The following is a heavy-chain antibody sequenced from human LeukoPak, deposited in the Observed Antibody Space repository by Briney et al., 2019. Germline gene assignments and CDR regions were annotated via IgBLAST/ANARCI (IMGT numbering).Heavy chain of an antibody. CDR3: ARVRPDYYGSGSYIDYYYYYYMDV. CDR1: GGSISSYY. V-gene: IGHV4-59*01. Sequence: SETLSLTCTVSGGSISSYYWSWIRQPPGKGLEWIAYISYSGSTNYNPSLKSRVTISVDTTKNQFSLKLSSVTAADTAVYYCARVRPDYYGSGSYIDYYYYYYMDVWGKGTTVTISS. CDR2: ISYSGST. J-gene: IGHJ6*03. D-gene: IGHD3-10*01.